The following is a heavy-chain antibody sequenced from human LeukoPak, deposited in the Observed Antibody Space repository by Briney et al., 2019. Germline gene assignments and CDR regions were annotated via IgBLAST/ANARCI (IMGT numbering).Heavy chain of an antibody. CDR2: IYSGGST. Sequence: GGSLRLSCAASGFTFSSYAMSWVRQAPGKGLEWVSVIYSGGSTYYADSVKGRFTISRDNSKNTLYLQMNSLRAEDTAVYYCARVLRFLEWSNYYYYGMDVWGQGTTVTVSS. CDR1: GFTFSSYA. J-gene: IGHJ6*02. CDR3: ARVLRFLEWSNYYYYGMDV. V-gene: IGHV3-66*01. D-gene: IGHD3-3*01.